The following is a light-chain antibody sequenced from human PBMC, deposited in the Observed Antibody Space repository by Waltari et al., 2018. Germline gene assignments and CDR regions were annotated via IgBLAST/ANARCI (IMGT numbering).Light chain of an antibody. CDR1: SSNIGAGYD. CDR2: GNS. Sequence: QSVLTQPPSVSGAPGQRVTISCTGISSNIGAGYDVHWYTQLPGTAPKLLIYGNSNRPSGVPDRFSGSKSGTSASLAITGLQAEDEADYYCQSYDSSLSGVVFGGGTKLTVL. J-gene: IGLJ2*01. CDR3: QSYDSSLSGVV. V-gene: IGLV1-40*01.